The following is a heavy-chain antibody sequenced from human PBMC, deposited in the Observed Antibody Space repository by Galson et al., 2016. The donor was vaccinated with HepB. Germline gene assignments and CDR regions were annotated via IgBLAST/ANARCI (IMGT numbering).Heavy chain of an antibody. V-gene: IGHV3-7*01. J-gene: IGHJ4*02. CDR3: ASAPAATESDY. Sequence: SLRLSCAASGFTFSGYWMTWVRQAPGKGLEWVANIKQDGSEKNYVDSVKGRFTISRDNAKHLVYPQMNSLRAEDTAMYYCASAPAATESDYWGQGTLVTVSP. CDR2: IKQDGSEK. D-gene: IGHD6-25*01. CDR1: GFTFSGYW.